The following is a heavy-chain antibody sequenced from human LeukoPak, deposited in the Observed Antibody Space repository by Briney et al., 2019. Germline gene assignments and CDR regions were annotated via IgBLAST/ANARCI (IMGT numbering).Heavy chain of an antibody. Sequence: SETLSLTCAVYGGSFSGYYWSWIRQPPGKGLEWIGEINHSGSTNYNPSLKSRVTISVDTSKNQFSLKLRSVTVADTAMYYCSSYNWNDEFVFDIWGQGTMVTVSS. CDR3: SSYNWNDEFVFDI. D-gene: IGHD1-1*01. CDR2: INHSGST. J-gene: IGHJ3*02. CDR1: GGSFSGYY. V-gene: IGHV4-34*01.